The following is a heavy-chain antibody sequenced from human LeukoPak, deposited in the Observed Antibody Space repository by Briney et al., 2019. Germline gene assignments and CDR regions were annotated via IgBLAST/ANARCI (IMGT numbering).Heavy chain of an antibody. Sequence: ASVKVSCKASGYTFTSYAMHWVRQAPGQRLEWTGWINAGNGNTKYSQKFQGRVTITTDESTSTAYMELSSLRSEDTAVYYCARSLRGYSYGLDAFDIWGQGTMVTVSS. CDR1: GYTFTSYA. D-gene: IGHD5-18*01. CDR2: INAGNGNT. J-gene: IGHJ3*02. V-gene: IGHV1-3*01. CDR3: ARSLRGYSYGLDAFDI.